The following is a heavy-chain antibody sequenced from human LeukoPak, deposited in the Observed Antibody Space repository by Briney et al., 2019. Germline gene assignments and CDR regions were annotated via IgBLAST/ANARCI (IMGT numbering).Heavy chain of an antibody. CDR1: GGSISNYY. Sequence: SETLSLTCTVSGGSISNYYWSCTRQPAGKGLEWIGRIHTSGSTNYNPSLKSRVTMSVDTSKNQFSLKLSSVTAADTAVYYCARDKYSSGWYGHDYWGQGTLVTVSS. CDR3: ARDKYSSGWYGHDY. V-gene: IGHV4-4*07. CDR2: IHTSGST. D-gene: IGHD6-19*01. J-gene: IGHJ4*02.